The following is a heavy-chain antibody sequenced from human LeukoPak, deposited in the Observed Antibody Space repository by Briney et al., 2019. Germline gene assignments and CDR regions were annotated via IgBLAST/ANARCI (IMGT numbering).Heavy chain of an antibody. CDR3: ARATWQQLTRLWTSGYYYMDV. CDR1: GFTFSSYG. Sequence: GGSLRLSCAASGFTFSSYGMHWVRQAPGKGLEWVAFIRYDGSNEYYADSVKGRFTISRDNSKNTLYLQMNSLRSEDTAVYYCARATWQQLTRLWTSGYYYMDVWGKGTTVTISS. V-gene: IGHV3-30*02. D-gene: IGHD6-13*01. J-gene: IGHJ6*03. CDR2: IRYDGSNE.